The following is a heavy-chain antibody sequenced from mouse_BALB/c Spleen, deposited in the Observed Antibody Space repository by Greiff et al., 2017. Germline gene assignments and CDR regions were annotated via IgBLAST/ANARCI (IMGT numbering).Heavy chain of an antibody. CDR1: GFTFSSYA. CDR2: ISSGGSYT. Sequence: EVKLVESGGGLVKPGGSLKLSCAASGFTFSSYAMSWVRQTPEKRLEWVATISSGGSYTYYPDSVKGRFTISRDNAKNTLYLQMSSLRSEDTAMYYCARHGDGNYRFDYWGQGTTLTVSS. V-gene: IGHV5-9-3*01. CDR3: ARHGDGNYRFDY. D-gene: IGHD2-1*01. J-gene: IGHJ2*01.